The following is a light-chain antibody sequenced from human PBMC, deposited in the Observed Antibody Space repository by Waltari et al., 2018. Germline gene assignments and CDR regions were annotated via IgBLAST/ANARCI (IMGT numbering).Light chain of an antibody. V-gene: IGLV2-14*03. CDR3: NSYTTSDTLI. CDR2: GVT. CDR1: SSDVGGYNY. Sequence: QSALTQPASVSGSPGQSLTIPCTGTSSDVGGYNYVSWYQQHPGGAPRLMIYGVTNRPSGVSIRFSGSKSGNTASLTISGLQPEDEAYYYCNSYTTSDTLIFAGGTKLTVL. J-gene: IGLJ2*01.